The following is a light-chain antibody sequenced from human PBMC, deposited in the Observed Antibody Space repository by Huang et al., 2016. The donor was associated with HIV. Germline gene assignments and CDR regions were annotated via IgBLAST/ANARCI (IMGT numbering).Light chain of an antibody. V-gene: IGKV3-15*01. CDR2: GTS. Sequence: EIVMTQSPATLSVSPGERATLSCSNLAWYQQKPGQAPRLLIYGTSTRATGIPARFSCSGSGTEFTLTISSLQSEDFAVYYCQQYNNWRTFGQGTKVEIK. CDR1: N. CDR3: QQYNNWRT. J-gene: IGKJ1*01.